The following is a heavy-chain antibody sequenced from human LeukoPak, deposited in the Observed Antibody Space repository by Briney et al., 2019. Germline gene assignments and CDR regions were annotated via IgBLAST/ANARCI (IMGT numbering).Heavy chain of an antibody. D-gene: IGHD6-13*01. J-gene: IGHJ4*02. V-gene: IGHV4-34*01. CDR1: GGSFSGYY. CDR3: ARGIGIAAAGHFDY. Sequence: PSETLSLTCAVYGGSFSGYYWSWIRQPPGKGLEWIGEIKHSGSTNYNPSLKSRVTISVDTSKNQFSLTAADTAVYYCARGIGIAAAGHFDYWGQGTLVTVSS. CDR2: IKHSGST.